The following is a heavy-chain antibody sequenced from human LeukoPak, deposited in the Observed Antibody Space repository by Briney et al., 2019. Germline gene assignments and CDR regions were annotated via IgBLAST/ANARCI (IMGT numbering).Heavy chain of an antibody. V-gene: IGHV4-30-2*01. Sequence: SETLSLTCTVSGGSISSGGYYWSWIRQPPGKGLEWIGYIYHSGSTYYNPSLKSRVTISVDRSKNQFSLKLSSVTAADTAVYYCARTAVAGTRIRAFDIWGQGTMVTVSS. CDR1: GGSISSGGYY. CDR2: IYHSGST. CDR3: ARTAVAGTRIRAFDI. J-gene: IGHJ3*02. D-gene: IGHD6-19*01.